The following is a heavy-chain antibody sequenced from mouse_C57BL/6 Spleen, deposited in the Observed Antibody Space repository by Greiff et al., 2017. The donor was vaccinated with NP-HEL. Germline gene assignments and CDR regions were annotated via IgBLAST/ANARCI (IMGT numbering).Heavy chain of an antibody. D-gene: IGHD2-4*01. Sequence: VQLQQSGAELARPGASVKLSCKASGYTFTSYGISWVKQRTGQGLEWIGEIYPRSGNTYYNEKFKGKATLTADKSSSTAYIELRSLTSEDSAVYFCARGGLYDYGGYYYAMDYWGQGTSVTVSS. J-gene: IGHJ4*01. CDR1: GYTFTSYG. CDR2: IYPRSGNT. V-gene: IGHV1-81*01. CDR3: ARGGLYDYGGYYYAMDY.